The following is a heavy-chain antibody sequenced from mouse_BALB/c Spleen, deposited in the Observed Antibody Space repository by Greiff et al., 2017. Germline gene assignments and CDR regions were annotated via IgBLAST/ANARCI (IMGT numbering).Heavy chain of an antibody. V-gene: IGHV5-9-3*01. CDR1: GFTFSSYA. CDR3: ARRQIYYGSRNWYFDV. Sequence: EVKVEESGGGLVKPGGSLKLSCAASGFTFSSYAMSWVRQTPEKRLEWVATISSGGSYTYYPDSVKGRFTISRDNAKNTLYLQMSSLRSEDTAMYYCARRQIYYGSRNWYFDVWGAGTTVTVSS. J-gene: IGHJ1*01. D-gene: IGHD1-1*01. CDR2: ISSGGSYT.